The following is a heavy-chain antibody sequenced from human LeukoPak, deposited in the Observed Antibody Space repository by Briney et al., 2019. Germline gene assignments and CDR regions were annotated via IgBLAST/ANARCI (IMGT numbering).Heavy chain of an antibody. CDR3: VRDQFFSFDY. D-gene: IGHD3-3*01. Sequence: GGSLRLPCAASGFTFSTYSIIWDRQVPGQGLEWVSYISGASHLIYYADSVKGRFTISRDNAKNSLYLQMSSLRDGDTAVYYCVRDQFFSFDYWGQGTLVTVSS. V-gene: IGHV3-48*02. J-gene: IGHJ4*02. CDR1: GFTFSTYS. CDR2: ISGASHLI.